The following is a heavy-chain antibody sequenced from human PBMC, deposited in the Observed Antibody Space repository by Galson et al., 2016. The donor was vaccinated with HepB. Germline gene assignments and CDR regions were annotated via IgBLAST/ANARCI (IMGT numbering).Heavy chain of an antibody. D-gene: IGHD5-12*01. CDR3: ARDALSGTCYSDN. V-gene: IGHV1-18*01. CDR1: GYTFTSYG. J-gene: IGHJ4*02. CDR2: INTYNGNP. Sequence: SCKASGYTFTSYGITWVRQAPGQGLEWMGWINTYNGNPKYSQKLQGRVTMTTDTSASTAYMELRSLRSDDTALYYCARDALSGTCYSDNWGQGTLVTVSS.